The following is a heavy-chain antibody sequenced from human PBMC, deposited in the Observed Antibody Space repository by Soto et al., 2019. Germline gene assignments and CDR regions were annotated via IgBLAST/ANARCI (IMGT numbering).Heavy chain of an antibody. CDR2: IYKDFT. CDR3: AREPRYCSGGSCSIMGDAFDI. J-gene: IGHJ3*02. CDR1: GFTVTDIY. V-gene: IGHV3-66*01. D-gene: IGHD2-15*01. Sequence: EVQLVESGGGLVQPGGSLRLSCIASGFTVTDIYMNWVRQAPGKGLEWVSVIYKDFTDYADFVKGRFSGSTDSSKNALYLQMDNLRAEDTAVYYCAREPRYCSGGSCSIMGDAFDIWGQGAMVTVSS.